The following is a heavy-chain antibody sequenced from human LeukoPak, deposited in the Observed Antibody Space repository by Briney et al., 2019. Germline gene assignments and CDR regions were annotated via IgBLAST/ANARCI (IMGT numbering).Heavy chain of an antibody. V-gene: IGHV3-73*01. CDR1: GFTFSGSA. Sequence: GGSLRLSCAASGFTFSGSAMHWVRQASGKGLEWVGRIRSKANSYATAYAASVEGRFTISRDNSKNTLYLQMNSLRAEDTTVYYCARTYRFAAFDLWGRGTLVTVSS. J-gene: IGHJ2*01. CDR2: IRSKANSYAT. CDR3: ARTYRFAAFDL. D-gene: IGHD1-14*01.